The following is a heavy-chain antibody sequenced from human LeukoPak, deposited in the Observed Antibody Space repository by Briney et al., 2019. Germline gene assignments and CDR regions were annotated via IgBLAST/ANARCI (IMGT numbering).Heavy chain of an antibody. CDR2: IYYSGST. J-gene: IGHJ1*01. CDR3: ARVGYYESIQH. CDR1: GGSISSYY. D-gene: IGHD3-22*01. Sequence: SETLSLTCTVSGGSISSYYWSWIRQPPGKGLEWIGYIYYSGSTNYNPSLKSRVTISVDTSKNQFSLKLSSVTAADTAVYYCARVGYYESIQHWGQGTLVTVSS. V-gene: IGHV4-59*08.